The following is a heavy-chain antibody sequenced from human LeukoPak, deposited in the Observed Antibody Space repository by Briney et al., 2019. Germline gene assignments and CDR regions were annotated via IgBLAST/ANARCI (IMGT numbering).Heavy chain of an antibody. D-gene: IGHD4-23*01. CDR1: GVTVSSNY. Sequence: GGSLRLSCAASGVTVSSNYMSCVRQAPGRGREWVSVIYSGGSTYYADSVKGRFTISRDNSKNTLYLQMNSLRAEDTAVYYCARERDGNIFDYWGQGTLVTVSS. J-gene: IGHJ4*02. CDR2: IYSGGST. V-gene: IGHV3-53*01. CDR3: ARERDGNIFDY.